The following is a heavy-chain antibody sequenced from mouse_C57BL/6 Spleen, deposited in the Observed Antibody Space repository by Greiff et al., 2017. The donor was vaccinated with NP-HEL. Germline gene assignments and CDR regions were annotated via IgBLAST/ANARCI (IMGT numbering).Heavy chain of an antibody. V-gene: IGHV7-3*01. CDR2: IRNKANGYTT. CDR3: ARYRYYGSSFDD. J-gene: IGHJ2*01. D-gene: IGHD1-1*01. CDR1: GFTFTDYY. Sequence: EVKVVESGGGLVQPGGSLSLSCAASGFTFTDYYMSWVRQPPGKALEWLGFIRNKANGYTTEYSASVKGRFTISRDNSQSILYLQMNALRAEDSATYYCARYRYYGSSFDDWGQGTTLTVSS.